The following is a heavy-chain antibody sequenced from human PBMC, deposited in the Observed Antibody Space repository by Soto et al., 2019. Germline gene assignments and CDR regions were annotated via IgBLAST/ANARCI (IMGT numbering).Heavy chain of an antibody. Sequence: PGGSLRLSCAASGFTFRTYAMHWVRQAPGKGPEWVTFIAYDRSNTYYADSVKGRLTISRENSKSMLYVHMNSLRPEDRVVYYCAKDQATGEIDCWGQGTLVSVSS. D-gene: IGHD3-10*01. CDR3: AKDQATGEIDC. CDR2: IAYDRSNT. CDR1: GFTFRTYA. J-gene: IGHJ4*02. V-gene: IGHV3-30*18.